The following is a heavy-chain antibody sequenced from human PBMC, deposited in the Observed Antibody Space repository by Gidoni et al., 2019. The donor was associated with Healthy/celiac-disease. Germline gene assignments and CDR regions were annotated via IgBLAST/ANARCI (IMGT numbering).Heavy chain of an antibody. CDR3: ERSRGGYDSPFDY. CDR2: ISYDGSNK. CDR1: GFTFRRYA. J-gene: IGHJ4*02. V-gene: IGHV3-30-3*01. D-gene: IGHD5-12*01. Sequence: VQLVESGGGVVQPARSLRLSCAASGFTFRRYAMHWVRQPPGKGLEWVAVISYDGSNKYYAESVKGRFTISRDNAKNTLYLQMNSRRAEDTAVYYCERSRGGYDSPFDYWGQGTLVTVSS.